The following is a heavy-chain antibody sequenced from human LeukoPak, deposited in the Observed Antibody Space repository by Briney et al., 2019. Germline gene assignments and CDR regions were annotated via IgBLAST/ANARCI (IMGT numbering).Heavy chain of an antibody. CDR1: GVSISIYY. CDR3: ARVKASNWSDT. CDR2: IYNSEST. J-gene: IGHJ5*02. V-gene: IGHV4-59*01. Sequence: PSETLSLTCTVSGVSISIYYWSWLRQPPGKGLEWIGYIYNSESTYYNPSLKSRVTISLDTSNNQFSLRLNYVTAADPAVYYCARVKASNWSDTGAREPWSPSPQ.